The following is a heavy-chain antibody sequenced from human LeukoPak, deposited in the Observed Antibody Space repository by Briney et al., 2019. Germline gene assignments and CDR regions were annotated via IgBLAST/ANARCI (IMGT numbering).Heavy chain of an antibody. J-gene: IGHJ4*02. CDR1: GFTFSIYA. V-gene: IGHV3-23*01. CDR2: ITSGGGTT. D-gene: IGHD1-1*01. CDR3: AKGRGQLYNFDY. Sequence: PGGSLRLSCAASGFTFSIYAMTWVRRAPGKGLEWISTITSGGGTTYSADSVKGRFTISRDNSKNTLYLQMNSLRAEDTAVYCCAKGRGQLYNFDYWGQGALVTVSS.